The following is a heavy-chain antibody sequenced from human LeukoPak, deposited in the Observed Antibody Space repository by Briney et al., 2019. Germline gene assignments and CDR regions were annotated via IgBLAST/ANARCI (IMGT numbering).Heavy chain of an antibody. CDR3: ARAPTSWYFDY. CDR1: GFTFSSYA. CDR2: ISGSGGNT. V-gene: IGHV3-23*01. J-gene: IGHJ4*02. D-gene: IGHD6-13*01. Sequence: GGSLRLSCAASGFTFSSYAMSWVRQAPGKGLEWVSAISGSGGNTYYADSVRGRFTISRDNSRNTLYLQMSSLRAEDTAVYYCARAPTSWYFDYWGQGTLVTVSS.